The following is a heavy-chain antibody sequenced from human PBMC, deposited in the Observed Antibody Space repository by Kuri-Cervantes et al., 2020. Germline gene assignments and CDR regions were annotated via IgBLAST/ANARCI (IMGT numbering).Heavy chain of an antibody. CDR2: IGASGVNT. D-gene: IGHD3-22*01. V-gene: IGHV3-23*01. J-gene: IGHJ6*02. CDR1: GFTFADHA. Sequence: GSLRLSCAASGFTFADHAMSWVRQVPGQGLIWVSAIGASGVNTHYADSVQGRFTISRDNSKNTLYLQMNSLRAEDTAVYYCAKVKYYYDSKWDYGMDVWGQGTTVTVSS. CDR3: AKVKYYYDSKWDYGMDV.